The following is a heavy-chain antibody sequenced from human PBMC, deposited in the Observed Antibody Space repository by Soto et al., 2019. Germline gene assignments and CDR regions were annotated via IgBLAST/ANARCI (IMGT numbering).Heavy chain of an antibody. D-gene: IGHD2-15*01. V-gene: IGHV1-69*12. J-gene: IGHJ5*02. Sequence: QVQLVQSGAEVKKPGSSVKVSCRASEGTFSSYAISWFRQAPGQGLEWMGGIIPIFGTATYAQKFQGRVTITADESTSTAYMELSSLRSEDTAVYYCARGESIGCSGGSCYRSWGQGTLVTVSS. CDR3: ARGESIGCSGGSCYRS. CDR2: IIPIFGTA. CDR1: EGTFSSYA.